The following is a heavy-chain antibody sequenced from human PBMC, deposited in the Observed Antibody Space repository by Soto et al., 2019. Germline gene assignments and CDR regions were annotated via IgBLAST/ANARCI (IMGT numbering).Heavy chain of an antibody. V-gene: IGHV3-64*01. CDR3: ARRSPFGYGMNV. Sequence: EVQLVESGGGLVQPGGSLRLSCAASGFTFSSYAMHWVRQAPGKGLEYVSAITSNGGNTDYASSVKGRFTISRDNSKNTLYLQMGSLRAEGMAVYYSARRSPFGYGMNVWGQGTTVTVSS. CDR2: ITSNGGNT. J-gene: IGHJ6*02. D-gene: IGHD3-16*01. CDR1: GFTFSSYA.